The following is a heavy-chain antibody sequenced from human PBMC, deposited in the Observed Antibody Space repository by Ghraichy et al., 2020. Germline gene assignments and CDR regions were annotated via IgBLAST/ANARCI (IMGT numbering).Heavy chain of an antibody. J-gene: IGHJ4*02. CDR3: AKHQYTTTSGFDY. CDR1: GFTFSTYA. V-gene: IGHV3-23*01. Sequence: GSLRLSCAASGFTFSTYAMSWVRQAPGKGLEWVSVISGGAGSTYYADSVKGWFTISRDNSKNTLYLQMSSLRAEDTAVYYCAKHQYTTTSGFDYWGQGTLVTVSS. CDR2: ISGGAGST. D-gene: IGHD2-2*02.